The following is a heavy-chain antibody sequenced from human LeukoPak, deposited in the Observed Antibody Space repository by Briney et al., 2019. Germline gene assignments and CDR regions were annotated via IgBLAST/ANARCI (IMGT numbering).Heavy chain of an antibody. Sequence: GGSLRLSCAASGFTFSSYAMHWVRQAPGKGLEWVAVISYDGSNKYYADSVKGRFTISRDNSKNTLYLQMNSLRAEDTAVYYCARIITGTTPWGQGTLVTVSS. CDR1: GFTFSSYA. D-gene: IGHD1-7*01. J-gene: IGHJ4*02. V-gene: IGHV3-30-3*01. CDR3: ARIITGTTP. CDR2: ISYDGSNK.